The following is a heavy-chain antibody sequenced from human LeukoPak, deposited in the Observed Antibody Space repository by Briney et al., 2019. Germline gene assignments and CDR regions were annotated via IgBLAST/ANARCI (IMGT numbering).Heavy chain of an antibody. J-gene: IGHJ3*02. CDR1: GGSISSYY. V-gene: IGHV4-4*07. D-gene: IGHD7-27*01. CDR3: ARTHWGFHDAFDI. CDR2: IYTSGRT. Sequence: PSETLSLTCTVSGGSISSYYWSWIRQPAGKGLEWIGRIYTSGRTHYNPSLKRRVTLSVDTSKNQFSLMLSSVTAADTAVYYCARTHWGFHDAFDIWGRGTMVTVSS.